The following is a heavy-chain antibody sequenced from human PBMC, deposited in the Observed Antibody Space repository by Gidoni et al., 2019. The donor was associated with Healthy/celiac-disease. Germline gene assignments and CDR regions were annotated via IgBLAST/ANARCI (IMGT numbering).Heavy chain of an antibody. D-gene: IGHD2-15*01. CDR2: ISGNSGSI. CDR3: AKGGDCSGGSCYSGTDYYYYYGMDV. V-gene: IGHV3-9*01. CDR1: GFTFDDYA. J-gene: IGHJ6*02. Sequence: EVQLVAFGGGLIPLARSLRLTCAASGFTFDDYAMHWFRSTPGKGLGWVSGISGNSGSIGYADSVKGRFTISRDNAKNSLYLQMNSLRAEDTALYYCAKGGDCSGGSCYSGTDYYYYYGMDVWGQGTTVTVSS.